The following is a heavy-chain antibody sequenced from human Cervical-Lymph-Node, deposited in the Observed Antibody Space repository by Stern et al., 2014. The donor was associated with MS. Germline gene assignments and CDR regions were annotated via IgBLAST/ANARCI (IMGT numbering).Heavy chain of an antibody. CDR3: AREGQRMYSSSPKYGMDV. CDR2: ISAYHGNT. V-gene: IGHV1-18*01. Sequence: QVQLVQSGAEVKKPGASVKVSCKASGYTFTSYGISWVRQAPGQGLEWMGWISAYHGNTNYAQKLQGRVTRTTDTSTSTAYMELRSLRSDDTAVYYCAREGQRMYSSSPKYGMDVWGQGTTVTVSS. CDR1: GYTFTSYG. D-gene: IGHD6-6*01. J-gene: IGHJ6*02.